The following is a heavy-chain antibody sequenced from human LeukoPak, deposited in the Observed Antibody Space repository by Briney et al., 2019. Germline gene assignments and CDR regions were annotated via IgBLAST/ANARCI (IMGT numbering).Heavy chain of an antibody. CDR3: ACYGSGSYMFDP. V-gene: IGHV4-59*01. CDR1: GXPISTCY. Sequence: PSETLSLTCTVSGXPISTCYGNWIRQPPGKGGLEWIGYIYYSGSTNYNPSLKSRVTISVDTSKNQFSLRLSSVTAADTAVYYCACYGSGSYMFDPWGQGTLVTVSS. D-gene: IGHD3-10*01. J-gene: IGHJ5*02. CDR2: IYYSGST.